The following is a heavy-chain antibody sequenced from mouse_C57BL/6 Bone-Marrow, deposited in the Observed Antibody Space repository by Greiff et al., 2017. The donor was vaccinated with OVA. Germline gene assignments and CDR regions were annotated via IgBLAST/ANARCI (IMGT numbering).Heavy chain of an antibody. CDR1: GFSFTSYG. CDR3: DKPGRFAY. J-gene: IGHJ3*01. Sequence: VQLVESGPGLVAPSPCLSISCTASGFSFTSYGVDWVRQPPGKGLEWLGVIWGGGSTNYNSALMSRLSTSKDNSKSQVLLKMNSLQTADTARYYCDKPGRFAYWGQGTLVTVSA. V-gene: IGHV2-9*01. CDR2: IWGGGST.